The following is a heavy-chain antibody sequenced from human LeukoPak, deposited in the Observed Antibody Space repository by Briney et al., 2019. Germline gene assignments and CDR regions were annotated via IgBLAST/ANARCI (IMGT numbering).Heavy chain of an antibody. J-gene: IGHJ3*02. CDR2: IISSSSYT. Sequence: PGGSLRLSCAASGFTFSDYYMSWIRQAPGKGLEWVSYIISSSSYTNYADSVKGRFTISRDNAKNSLYLQMNSLRAEDTAVYYCARVVSDLRYFDWFLYAFDIWGQGTMVTVSS. CDR1: GFTFSDYY. CDR3: ARVVSDLRYFDWFLYAFDI. V-gene: IGHV3-11*06. D-gene: IGHD3-9*01.